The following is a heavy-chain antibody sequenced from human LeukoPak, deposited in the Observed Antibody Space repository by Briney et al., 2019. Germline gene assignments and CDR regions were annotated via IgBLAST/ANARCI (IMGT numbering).Heavy chain of an antibody. J-gene: IGHJ5*02. Sequence: GGSLRLSCAASGFTFSSYSMNWVRQAPGKGLEWVSSISSSSSYIYYADSVKGRFTISRDNAKNSLYLQMNSLRAEDTAVYYCARDARYNWNYAMGGTNWFDPWGQGTLATVSS. CDR3: ARDARYNWNYAMGGTNWFDP. V-gene: IGHV3-21*01. D-gene: IGHD1-7*01. CDR2: ISSSSSYI. CDR1: GFTFSSYS.